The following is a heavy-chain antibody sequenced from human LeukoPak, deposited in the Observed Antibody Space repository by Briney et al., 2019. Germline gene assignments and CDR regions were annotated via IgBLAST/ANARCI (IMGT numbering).Heavy chain of an antibody. Sequence: GASVKVSCKASGYTVTSYYMHWVRQAPGQRLEWMGWINAGNGNATYTQKFQDRVTFTRDTSASTAYMDLSSLRSEDTAVYYCARVSSGWHGYLDYWGQGTPVTVSS. CDR3: ARVSSGWHGYLDY. CDR2: INAGNGNA. D-gene: IGHD6-25*01. V-gene: IGHV1-3*01. J-gene: IGHJ4*02. CDR1: GYTVTSYY.